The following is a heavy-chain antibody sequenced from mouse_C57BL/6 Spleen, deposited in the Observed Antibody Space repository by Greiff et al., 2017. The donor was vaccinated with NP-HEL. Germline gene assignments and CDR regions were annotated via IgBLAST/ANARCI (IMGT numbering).Heavy chain of an antibody. V-gene: IGHV1-52*01. CDR1: GYTFTSYW. J-gene: IGHJ2*01. CDR3: ARKIYYGNYFDY. Sequence: QVHVKQSGAELVRPGSSVKLSCKASGYTFTSYWMHWVKQRPIQGLEWIGNIDPSDSETHYNQKFKDKATLTVDKSSSTAYMQLSSLTSEDSAVYYWARKIYYGNYFDYWGQGTTLTVSS. CDR2: IDPSDSET. D-gene: IGHD2-1*01.